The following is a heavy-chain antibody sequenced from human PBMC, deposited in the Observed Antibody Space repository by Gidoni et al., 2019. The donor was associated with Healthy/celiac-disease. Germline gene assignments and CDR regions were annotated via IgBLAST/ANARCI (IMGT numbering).Heavy chain of an antibody. V-gene: IGHV1-69*06. CDR2: IIPIFGTA. D-gene: IGHD3-3*01. Sequence: QVQLVQSGAEVKKPWSSVKVSFKASGVTFSSYAISWVRQAPGQGLEWMGGIIPIFGTANYAQKFQGRVTITADKSTSTAYMELSSLRSEDTAVYYCARGGSPIFGVVMDYYGMDVWGQGTTVTVS. J-gene: IGHJ6*02. CDR3: ARGGSPIFGVVMDYYGMDV. CDR1: GVTFSSYA.